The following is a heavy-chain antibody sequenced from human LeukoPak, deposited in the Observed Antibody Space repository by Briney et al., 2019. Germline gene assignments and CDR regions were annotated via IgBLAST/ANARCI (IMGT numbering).Heavy chain of an antibody. D-gene: IGHD3-10*01. CDR2: IWYDGGNK. CDR1: GFTFSSYG. V-gene: IGHV3-33*01. CDR3: ARDPGAGVTSAPFDY. Sequence: GRSLRLSCAASGFTFSSYGMHWARQAPGKGLEWLAFIWYDGGNKYYADSVKGRFTISRDNSKNTLYLQMNSLRAEDTAVYYCARDPGAGVTSAPFDYWGQGTLVTVSS. J-gene: IGHJ4*02.